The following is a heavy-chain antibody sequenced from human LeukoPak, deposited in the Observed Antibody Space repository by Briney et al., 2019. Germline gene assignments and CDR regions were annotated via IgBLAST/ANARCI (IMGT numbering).Heavy chain of an antibody. CDR1: GVSFSDGRYY. CDR2: KYYSGSA. CDR3: ATPYCSGISCLDVFNM. D-gene: IGHD2-2*01. V-gene: IGHV4-31*03. J-gene: IGHJ3*02. Sequence: PSETLSLTCNVSGVSFSDGRYYWAWLRQHPGKGLEWIGYKYYSGSAKDNPSLKSRLTISIDTSKNQFSLQLSSVTAADTATYYCATPYCSGISCLDVFNMWGQGTGVTVSS.